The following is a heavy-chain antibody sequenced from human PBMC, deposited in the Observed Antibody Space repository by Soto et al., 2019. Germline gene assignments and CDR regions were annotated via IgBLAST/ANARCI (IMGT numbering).Heavy chain of an antibody. Sequence: QVQLQESGPGLVKPSETLSLTCTVSGGSISGGGYYWSWIRQPPGKGLEWIGYTYDSGSTYYNPSLTSRISISVDTSKNQSSLGLTSVTAADTAVYYCAREIIPLTTDWYFDLWSRGTLVTVSS. J-gene: IGHJ2*01. D-gene: IGHD4-17*01. V-gene: IGHV4-30-4*01. CDR3: AREIIPLTTDWYFDL. CDR2: TYDSGST. CDR1: GGSISGGGYY.